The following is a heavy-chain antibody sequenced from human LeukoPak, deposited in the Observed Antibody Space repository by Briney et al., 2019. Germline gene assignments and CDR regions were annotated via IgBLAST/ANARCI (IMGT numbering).Heavy chain of an antibody. J-gene: IGHJ4*02. CDR3: ASFGISWRSSY. CDR1: GFSFSSHW. D-gene: IGHD2-21*01. V-gene: IGHV3-74*01. Sequence: GGSLRLSCAASGFSFSSHWVHWVRQAPGKGLVWVSRISDDGSYTSNVDSVKGRFTISRDNVNNMLYLHMNSLRAEDTAVYYCASFGISWRSSYWGQGTLVTVSP. CDR2: ISDDGSYT.